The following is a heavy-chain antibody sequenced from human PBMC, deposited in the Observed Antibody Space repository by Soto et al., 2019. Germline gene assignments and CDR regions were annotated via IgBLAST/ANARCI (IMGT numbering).Heavy chain of an antibody. CDR2: ISYDGSNK. J-gene: IGHJ3*02. CDR1: GFTFSSDG. CDR3: AKVSYYDSSGSLDAFDI. Sequence: GVSLRPSCAASGFTFSSDGMHWVRQAPCEGLGGVAVISYDGSNKYYADSVKGRFTISRDNSKNTLYLQMNSLRAEDTAVYYCAKVSYYDSSGSLDAFDIWGQGTMVTVSS. V-gene: IGHV3-30*18. D-gene: IGHD3-22*01.